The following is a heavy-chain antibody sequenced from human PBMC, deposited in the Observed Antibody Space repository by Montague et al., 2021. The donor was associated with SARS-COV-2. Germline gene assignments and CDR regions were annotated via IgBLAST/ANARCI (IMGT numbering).Heavy chain of an antibody. V-gene: IGHV2-70*01. CDR1: GFSLSTSGMC. J-gene: IGHJ4*02. CDR3: ARSYGTTVVTGAFDY. D-gene: IGHD4-23*01. Sequence: PALVKPTQTLTLTCTFSGFSLSTSGMCVSWIRQPPGKALEWLTXXXWXXXKYXSTSLKTRLTISKDTSKNPVVLTMTNMDPVDTATYYCARSYGTTVVTGAFDYWGQGTLVTVSS. CDR2: XXWXXXK.